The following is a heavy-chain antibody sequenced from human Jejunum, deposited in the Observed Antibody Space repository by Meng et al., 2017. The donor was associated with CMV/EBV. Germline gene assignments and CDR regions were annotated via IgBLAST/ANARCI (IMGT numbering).Heavy chain of an antibody. CDR3: AKAFQLLYDAFDI. V-gene: IGHV3-9*01. J-gene: IGHJ3*02. D-gene: IGHD2-2*02. CDR2: ISWNGGSI. CDR1: GFTFEDYA. Sequence: ASGFTFEDYAMHWVRQAPGKGLGWVSSISWNGGSIGYADSVKGRFTISRDNAKNSLFLQMNSLRPEDTALYYCAKAFQLLYDAFDIWGQGTMVTVSS.